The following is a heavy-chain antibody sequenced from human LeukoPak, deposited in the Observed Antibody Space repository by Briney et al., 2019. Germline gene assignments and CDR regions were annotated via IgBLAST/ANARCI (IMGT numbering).Heavy chain of an antibody. V-gene: IGHV4-61*02. J-gene: IGHJ5*02. CDR2: IYSSGST. D-gene: IGHD3-10*01. Sequence: PSQTLSLTCTVSGGSISSGSYYWSWIRQPAGKGLEWIGRIYSSGSTNYNPSLKSRVTIPLDTSKNQFSLKLSSVTAADTAVYYCARGGYYGSGNDFRFDPWGQGTLVTVSS. CDR1: GGSISSGSYY. CDR3: ARGGYYGSGNDFRFDP.